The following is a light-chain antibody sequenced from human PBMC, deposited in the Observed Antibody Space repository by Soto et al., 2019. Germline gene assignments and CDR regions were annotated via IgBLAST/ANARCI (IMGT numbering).Light chain of an antibody. V-gene: IGKV3-15*01. J-gene: IGKJ1*01. CDR3: QQYNNWPRT. CDR1: PNIGTY. CDR2: GAS. Sequence: EIVWTQSPATLSLSAGDGATLSCRASPNIGTYLDWYQQKPGQSPRLLIYGASTMHTGIPARFSGSGSGTEFTLTISSLQPEDFAVYYCQQYNNWPRTFGQGTKVDIK.